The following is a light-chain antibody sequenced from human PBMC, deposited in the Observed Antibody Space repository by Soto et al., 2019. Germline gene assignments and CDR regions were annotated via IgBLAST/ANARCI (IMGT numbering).Light chain of an antibody. J-gene: IGKJ1*01. CDR3: QPYYGSPWP. V-gene: IGKV1-5*01. CDR1: QYISSW. Sequence: DIPMTQFPSTLSASVGDRVTITCRASQYISSWLAWYQQKPGKAPKLLIYDGSSLESGVPSRFGGSGFGTEFTLTISSLQPDDFATYYCQPYYGSPWPFGQGTKVDI. CDR2: DGS.